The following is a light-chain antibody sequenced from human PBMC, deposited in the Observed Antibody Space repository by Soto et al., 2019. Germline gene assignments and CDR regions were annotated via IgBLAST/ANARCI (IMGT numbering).Light chain of an antibody. CDR2: DVT. J-gene: IGLJ1*01. CDR3: NSYTSSSTYV. CDR1: SSDVGGFNY. V-gene: IGLV2-14*03. Sequence: QSALTQPASVSGSPGQSITISCTGTSSDVGGFNYVSWYQQQPGKAPKLMIYDVTNRPSGVSYRFSGSKSGNTASLTISGLQAEDAAYYYCNSYTSSSTYVFGTGTKVTVL.